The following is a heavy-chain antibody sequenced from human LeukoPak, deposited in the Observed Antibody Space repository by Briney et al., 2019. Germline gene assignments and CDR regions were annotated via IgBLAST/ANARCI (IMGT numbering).Heavy chain of an antibody. CDR1: GFTVSSNY. V-gene: IGHV3-53*01. CDR3: AKDRYYDSSGYYWE. Sequence: PGGSLRLSCAASGFTVSSNYMSWVRQAPGKGLEWVSVIYSGGSTYYADSVKGRFTISRDNSKNTLYLQMNSLRAEDTAVYYCAKDRYYDSSGYYWEWGQGTLVTVSS. D-gene: IGHD3-22*01. J-gene: IGHJ4*02. CDR2: IYSGGST.